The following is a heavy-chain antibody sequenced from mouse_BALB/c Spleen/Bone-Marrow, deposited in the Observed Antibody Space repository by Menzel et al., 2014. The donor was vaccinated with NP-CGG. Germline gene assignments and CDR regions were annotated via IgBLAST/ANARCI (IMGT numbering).Heavy chain of an antibody. CDR2: IHPNSGNT. CDR3: ARWEYYAMDY. CDR1: GYTFTSSW. V-gene: IGHV1S130*01. J-gene: IGHJ4*01. D-gene: IGHD4-1*01. Sequence: QVQLQQSGSVLVRPGASVKLSCKASGYTFTSSWMHWAKQRPGQGLEWIGEIHPNSGNTNYNEKFKGKATLTVDTSSNTAYLQLSSLTSEDTAVYYCARWEYYAMDYWGQGTSVTVSS.